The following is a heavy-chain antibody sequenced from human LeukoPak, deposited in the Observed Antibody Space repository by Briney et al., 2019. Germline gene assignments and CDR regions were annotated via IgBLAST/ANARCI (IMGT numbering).Heavy chain of an antibody. CDR2: ISAYNGNT. V-gene: IGHV1-18*01. D-gene: IGHD6-13*01. CDR1: GYTFTSYG. Sequence: ASVKVSCKASGYTFTSYGISWVRQAPGQGLEWMGWISAYNGNTNYAQKLQGRVTMTTDTSTSTAYMELRSLRSDDTAVYYCARVCPPGYSSSWARTDYWGQGTLVTVSS. CDR3: ARVCPPGYSSSWARTDY. J-gene: IGHJ4*02.